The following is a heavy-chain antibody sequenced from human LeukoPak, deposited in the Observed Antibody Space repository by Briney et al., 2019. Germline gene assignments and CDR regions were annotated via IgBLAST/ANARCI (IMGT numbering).Heavy chain of an antibody. CDR3: AGGANHPWFDY. J-gene: IGHJ4*02. Sequence: GGSLRLSCAASGFTFSDYYMSWIRQAPGKGREWVSYISSSSSYTNYADSVKGRFTISRDNAKNSLYLQMNSLRAEDTAVYYCAGGANHPWFDYWGQGALVTVSS. V-gene: IGHV3-11*06. CDR1: GFTFSDYY. D-gene: IGHD1-14*01. CDR2: ISSSSSYT.